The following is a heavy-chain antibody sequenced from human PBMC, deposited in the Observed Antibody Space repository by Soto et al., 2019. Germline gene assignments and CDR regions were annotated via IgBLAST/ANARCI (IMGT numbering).Heavy chain of an antibody. D-gene: IGHD2-8*01. CDR3: ACYCPLVGYCTNGGCYVLDP. J-gene: IGHJ5*02. Sequence: ASVKVSCKASGYTFTSYAMHWVRQAPGQRLEWMGWINAGNGNTKYSQKFQGRVTITRDTSASTAYMELSNLRSEDTAVYYSACYCPLVGYCTNGGCYVLDPWGQGTLVTVSS. CDR1: GYTFTSYA. CDR2: INAGNGNT. V-gene: IGHV1-3*01.